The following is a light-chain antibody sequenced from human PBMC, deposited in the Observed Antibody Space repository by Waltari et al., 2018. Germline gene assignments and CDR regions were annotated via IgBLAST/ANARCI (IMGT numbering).Light chain of an antibody. J-gene: IGKJ4*01. Sequence: DIQMTQSPSSLSASVGDRVTITCRASQGISNSLAWYQQKPGKAPKLLLYAASRLESGVPSMFSGSGSGTDYTLTISSLQPEDFATYYCQQYYSTPPLTFGGGTKVEIK. V-gene: IGKV1-NL1*01. CDR2: AAS. CDR1: QGISNS. CDR3: QQYYSTPPLT.